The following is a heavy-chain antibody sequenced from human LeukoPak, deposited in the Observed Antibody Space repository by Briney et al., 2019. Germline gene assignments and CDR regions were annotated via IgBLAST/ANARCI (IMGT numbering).Heavy chain of an antibody. D-gene: IGHD2-2*01. J-gene: IGHJ4*02. CDR2: ISAYNGKT. CDR1: GYTFTTYG. V-gene: IGHV1-18*01. Sequence: ASVKVSCKASGYTFTTYGISWVRQAPGQGLEWMGWISAYNGKTNYAQKFQGRATMTTDTSTSTAFMELRSLRSDDTAVYYCARAAKGFVDLVVVPAAFPVDYWGQGTLVTVSS. CDR3: ARAAKGFVDLVVVPAAFPVDY.